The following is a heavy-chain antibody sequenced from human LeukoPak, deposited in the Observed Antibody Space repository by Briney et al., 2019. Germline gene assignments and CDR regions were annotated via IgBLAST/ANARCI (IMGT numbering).Heavy chain of an antibody. CDR3: ARDGHRMYYYESSVYRFDY. D-gene: IGHD3-22*01. V-gene: IGHV1-18*04. CDR2: ISGYNGNT. CDR1: GYTFTGYY. Sequence: ASVKVSCKASGYTFTGYYMHWVRQAPGQGLEWMGWISGYNGNTKYAQKFQGRVTMTRDTSTSTAYMELRSLRSDDTAVYYCARDGHRMYYYESSVYRFDYWGQGTLVTVSS. J-gene: IGHJ4*02.